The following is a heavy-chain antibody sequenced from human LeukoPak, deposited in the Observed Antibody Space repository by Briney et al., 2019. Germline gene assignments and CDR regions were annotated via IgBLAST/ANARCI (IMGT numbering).Heavy chain of an antibody. Sequence: EASVKVSCKASGYSFTDYYMHWVRQAPGQGLEWMGWINPKSGGTSYAQNFQGRVTMTRDTSINTAYMELSRLRSDDAAVYHCVREYYDILTGSGGAGYYFDYWGQGTLVTVSS. D-gene: IGHD3-9*01. CDR3: VREYYDILTGSGGAGYYFDY. J-gene: IGHJ4*02. CDR1: GYSFTDYY. V-gene: IGHV1-2*02. CDR2: INPKSGGT.